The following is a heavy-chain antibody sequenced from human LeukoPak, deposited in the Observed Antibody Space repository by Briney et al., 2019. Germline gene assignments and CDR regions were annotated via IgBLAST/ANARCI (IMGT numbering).Heavy chain of an antibody. V-gene: IGHV3-30*18. CDR1: GFTFSSYG. J-gene: IGHJ4*02. CDR2: ISYDGSSK. Sequence: GRSLRLSCAASGFTFSSYGMHWVRQAPGKGLEWVAVISYDGSSKYYADSVKGRFTISRDNPKNTLYLEMNSLRAEDTAVYYCAKEDSGSYYSFDYWGQGTLVNVSS. D-gene: IGHD1-26*01. CDR3: AKEDSGSYYSFDY.